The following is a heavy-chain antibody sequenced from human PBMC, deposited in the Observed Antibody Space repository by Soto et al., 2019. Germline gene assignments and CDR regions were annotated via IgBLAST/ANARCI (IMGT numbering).Heavy chain of an antibody. V-gene: IGHV3-23*01. D-gene: IGHD2-21*02. J-gene: IGHJ6*02. CDR2: ISGSGGST. Sequence: PGGSLRLSCAASGFTFSSYAMSWVRQAPGKGLEWVSAISGSGGSTYYADSVKGRFTISRDNSKNTLYLQMNSLRAEDTAVYYCAKEGYCGGDCYSGYYYYGMDVWGQGTTVTVSS. CDR1: GFTFSSYA. CDR3: AKEGYCGGDCYSGYYYYGMDV.